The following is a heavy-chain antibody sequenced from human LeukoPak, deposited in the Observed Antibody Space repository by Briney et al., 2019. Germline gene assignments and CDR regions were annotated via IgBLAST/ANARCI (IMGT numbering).Heavy chain of an antibody. CDR2: ISSSVGST. Sequence: GGSLRLSCAASGFTFSSYAMSWVRQAPGKGLEWVSAISSSVGSTYYADSVKGRFTISRDNSKNTLYLQMNSLRAEDTAVYYCAKYQYHLGERHAFDIWGPGTMVTVSS. D-gene: IGHD3-10*01. J-gene: IGHJ3*02. V-gene: IGHV3-23*01. CDR1: GFTFSSYA. CDR3: AKYQYHLGERHAFDI.